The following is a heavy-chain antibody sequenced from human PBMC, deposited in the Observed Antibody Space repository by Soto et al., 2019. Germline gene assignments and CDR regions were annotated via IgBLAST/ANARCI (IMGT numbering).Heavy chain of an antibody. J-gene: IGHJ4*02. Sequence: EVQLVDSGGGLVQPGRSLSLSCAASGFTFDIYAMHWVRQAPGKGLEWVASISWNSGTRGYADSVKGRFTISRDNAKNSLYLQMDSLRTEGTAFYYCAKELGGYSYGYELDHWGQGTLVAVSS. V-gene: IGHV3-9*01. CDR3: AKELGGYSYGYELDH. D-gene: IGHD5-18*01. CDR2: ISWNSGTR. CDR1: GFTFDIYA.